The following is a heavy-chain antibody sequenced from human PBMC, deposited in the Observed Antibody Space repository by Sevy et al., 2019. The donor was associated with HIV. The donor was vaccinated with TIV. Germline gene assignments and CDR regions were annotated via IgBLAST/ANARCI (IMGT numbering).Heavy chain of an antibody. CDR2: IWYDGSNK. D-gene: IGHD5-12*01. J-gene: IGHJ6*02. CDR3: ARDGPPGSGYGYSYYDYGMDV. V-gene: IGHV3-33*01. CDR1: GFTFSSYG. Sequence: GGSLRLSCAASGFTFSSYGMHWVRQAPGKGLEWVAVIWYDGSNKYYADSVKGRFTISRDNSKNTLYLQMNSLRAEDTAVYYCARDGPPGSGYGYSYYDYGMDVWGQGTTVTVSS.